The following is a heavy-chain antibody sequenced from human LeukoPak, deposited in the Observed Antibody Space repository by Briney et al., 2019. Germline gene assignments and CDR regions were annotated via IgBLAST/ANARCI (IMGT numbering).Heavy chain of an antibody. D-gene: IGHD1-26*01. CDR3: VIQGSGSYINYY. V-gene: IGHV3-7*01. J-gene: IGHJ4*02. Sequence: GGSLRLSCAASGFTFSSYWMSWVRQAPGKGLEWVANIKQDGSEKYYVDSVKGRFTISRDNAKNSLYLQMNSLRAEDTAVYYCVIQGSGSYINYYWGQGTLVTVSS. CDR2: IKQDGSEK. CDR1: GFTFSSYW.